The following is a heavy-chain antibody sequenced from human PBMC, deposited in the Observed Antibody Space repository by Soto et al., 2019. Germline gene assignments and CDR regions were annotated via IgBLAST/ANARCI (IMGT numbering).Heavy chain of an antibody. J-gene: IGHJ4*02. Sequence: EVQLVESGGGWVQPGGSLRLSCAASGFTFTAYYMTWVRQAPGKGLEWVASIKKDGSEQYYVDSVKGRFTISRDNAKNSLYLQMNSLRAGDTALYYCSRENWYQDFWGQGTLVTVSS. CDR2: IKKDGSEQ. CDR1: GFTFTAYY. CDR3: SRENWYQDF. V-gene: IGHV3-7*03. D-gene: IGHD2-2*01.